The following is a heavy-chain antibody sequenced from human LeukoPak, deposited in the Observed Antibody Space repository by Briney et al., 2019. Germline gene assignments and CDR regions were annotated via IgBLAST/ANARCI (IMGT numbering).Heavy chain of an antibody. CDR2: IYTSGST. V-gene: IGHV4-61*02. CDR3: ARVLPGYSSSWYFDY. D-gene: IGHD6-13*01. J-gene: IGHJ4*02. Sequence: SETLSLTCTVSGGSISSGGYYWSWIRQPAGKGLEWIGRIYTSGSTNYNPSLKSRVTMSVDTSKNQFSLKLSSVTAADTAVYYCARVLPGYSSSWYFDYWGQGTLVTVSS. CDR1: GGSISSGGYY.